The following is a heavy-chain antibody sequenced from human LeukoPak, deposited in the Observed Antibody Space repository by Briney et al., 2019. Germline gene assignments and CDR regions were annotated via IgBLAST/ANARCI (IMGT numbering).Heavy chain of an antibody. D-gene: IGHD3-3*01. CDR1: GFTFSSYA. V-gene: IGHV3-23*01. CDR3: AKGSYYDFWSGPIGY. Sequence: GGSLRLSCAASGFTFSSYAVSWVRPAPGKGLEWVSAISGSGGSTYYADSVKGRFTISRDNSKNTLYLQMNSLRAEDTAVYYCAKGSYYDFWSGPIGYWGQGTLVTVSS. CDR2: ISGSGGST. J-gene: IGHJ4*02.